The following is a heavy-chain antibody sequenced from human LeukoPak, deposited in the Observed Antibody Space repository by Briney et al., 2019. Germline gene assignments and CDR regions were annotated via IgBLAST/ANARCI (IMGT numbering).Heavy chain of an antibody. J-gene: IGHJ6*02. CDR1: GGSFSGYY. V-gene: IGHV4-34*01. Sequence: SETLSLTCAVYGGSFSGYYWSWMRQPPGKGLEWIGEINHSGSTNYNPSLKSRVTISVDTSKNQFSLKLSSVTAADTAVYYCARVPRTKIAVVYQLLWAYGMDVWGQGAAVTVSS. CDR3: ARVPRTKIAVVYQLLWAYGMDV. D-gene: IGHD2-2*01. CDR2: INHSGST.